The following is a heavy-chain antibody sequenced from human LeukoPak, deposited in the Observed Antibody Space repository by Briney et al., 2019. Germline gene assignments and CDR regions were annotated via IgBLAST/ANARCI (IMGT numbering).Heavy chain of an antibody. D-gene: IGHD6-6*01. CDR3: ATSSIAARFIDY. CDR1: GGSISSSSYY. J-gene: IGHJ4*02. CDR2: INHSGNT. Sequence: PSETLSLTCTVSGGSISSSSYYWGWIRQPPGKGLEWIGEINHSGNTNYNPSLKSRVTISVDTSKNQLSLKLSSVTAADTAVYYCATSSIAARFIDYWGQGTLVTVSS. V-gene: IGHV4-39*07.